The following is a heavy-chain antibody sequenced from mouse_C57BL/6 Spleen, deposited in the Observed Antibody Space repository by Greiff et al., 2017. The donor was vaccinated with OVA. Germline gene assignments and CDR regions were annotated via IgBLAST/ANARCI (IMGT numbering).Heavy chain of an antibody. D-gene: IGHD2-1*01. CDR1: GYTFTSYW. J-gene: IGHJ3*01. Sequence: QVQLQQPGAELVMPGASVKLSCKASGYTFTSYWMHWVKPRPGQGLEWIGEIDPSDSYPNYNQKFKGKSTLTVDKSSITAYMQLSSLTSYDSAVYYCAIYYGNYAWFAYWGQGTLVTVSA. V-gene: IGHV1-69*01. CDR3: AIYYGNYAWFAY. CDR2: IDPSDSYP.